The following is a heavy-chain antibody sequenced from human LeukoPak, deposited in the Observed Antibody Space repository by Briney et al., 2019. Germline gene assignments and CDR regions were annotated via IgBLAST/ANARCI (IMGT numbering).Heavy chain of an antibody. CDR2: ISYHGTDK. J-gene: IGHJ4*02. V-gene: IGHV3-30-3*01. D-gene: IGHD6-19*01. Sequence: PGRSLRLSCAASGFTFSDYAMHWVRQAPGKGLEWVAVISYHGTDKYYADSVKGRFTISRDNSKNTLYLQMNILRAEDTAVYYCARSFVAVAAPYYFDYWGQGTLVTVSS. CDR3: ARSFVAVAAPYYFDY. CDR1: GFTFSDYA.